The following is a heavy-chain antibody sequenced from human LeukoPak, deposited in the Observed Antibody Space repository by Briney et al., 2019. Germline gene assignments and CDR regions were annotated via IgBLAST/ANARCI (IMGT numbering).Heavy chain of an antibody. CDR3: ARGGYDFWSGYYSVRFDY. CDR2: IYTSGST. J-gene: IGHJ4*02. D-gene: IGHD3-3*01. CDR1: GGSISSYY. Sequence: SETLSLTCTVSGGSISSYYWSWIRQPAGKGLEWIGRIYTSGSTNYNPSLKSRVTMSADTSKNQFSLKLSSVTAADTAVYYCARGGYDFWSGYYSVRFDYWGQGTLVTVSS. V-gene: IGHV4-4*07.